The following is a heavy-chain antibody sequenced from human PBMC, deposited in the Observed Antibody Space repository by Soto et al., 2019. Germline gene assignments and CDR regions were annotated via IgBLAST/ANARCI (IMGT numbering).Heavy chain of an antibody. CDR1: GYTFTGYA. CDR2: INAGNGNT. Sequence: QVRLVQSGAEEKKPGASVKVSSKASGYTFTGYAMHWVRQAPGQRLEWMGWINAGNGNTKYSQKFQGRVTITRDTSASTAYMELSSLRSEDTAVYYCARAVAVPADFDYWGQGTLVTVSS. CDR3: ARAVAVPADFDY. D-gene: IGHD6-19*01. J-gene: IGHJ4*02. V-gene: IGHV1-3*05.